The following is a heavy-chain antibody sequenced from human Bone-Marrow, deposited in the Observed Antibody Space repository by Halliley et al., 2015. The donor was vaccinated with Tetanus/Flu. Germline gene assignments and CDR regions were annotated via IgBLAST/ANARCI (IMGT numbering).Heavy chain of an antibody. V-gene: IGHV4-59*08. J-gene: IGHJ6*02. Sequence: EWIGYIHDSGSSNYPPSLKSRVTISIYTAKNQFYLRLSSVSAAGTAVYYCARRSMSYYYDMDVWGQGTTVTVSS. CDR2: IHDSGSS. CDR3: ARRSMSYYYDMDV.